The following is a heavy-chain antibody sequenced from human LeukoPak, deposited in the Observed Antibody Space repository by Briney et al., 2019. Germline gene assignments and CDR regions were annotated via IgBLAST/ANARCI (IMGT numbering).Heavy chain of an antibody. D-gene: IGHD3-22*01. Sequence: SETLSLTCAVYGGSFSGYYWSWIRQPPGKGLEWIGEINHSGSTNYNPSLKSRVTISVDTSKNQFSLKLSSVTAADTAVYYCASGPEGYYYDSSGYYYVDWGQGTLVTVPS. CDR3: ASGPEGYYYDSSGYYYVD. CDR1: GGSFSGYY. J-gene: IGHJ4*02. CDR2: INHSGST. V-gene: IGHV4-34*01.